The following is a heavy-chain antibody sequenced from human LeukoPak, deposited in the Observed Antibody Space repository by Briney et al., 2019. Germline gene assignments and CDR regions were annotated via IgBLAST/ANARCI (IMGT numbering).Heavy chain of an antibody. V-gene: IGHV4-34*01. Sequence: SETLSLTCAVYGGSFSGYYWSWIRQPPGKGLEWIWEINHSGSTNYNPSLKSRVTISVDTSKNQFSLKLSSVTAADTAVYYCARGENIYCSGGSCYSGWFDPWGQGTLVTVSS. D-gene: IGHD2-15*01. CDR2: INHSGST. CDR1: GGSFSGYY. J-gene: IGHJ5*02. CDR3: ARGENIYCSGGSCYSGWFDP.